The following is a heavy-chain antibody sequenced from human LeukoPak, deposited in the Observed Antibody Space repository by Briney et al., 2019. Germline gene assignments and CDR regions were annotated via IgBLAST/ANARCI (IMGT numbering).Heavy chain of an antibody. V-gene: IGHV4-4*07. D-gene: IGHD4-11*01. CDR2: IYTSGST. CDR3: ARGPTVTYYYYYMDV. Sequence: SETLSLTCTVSGGSISSYYWSWIRQPAGKGLEWIGRIYTSGSTNYNPSLKSRVTMSVDTSKNQFSLKLSSVTAADTAVYYCARGPTVTYYYYYMDVWGEGTTVTVSS. CDR1: GGSISSYY. J-gene: IGHJ6*03.